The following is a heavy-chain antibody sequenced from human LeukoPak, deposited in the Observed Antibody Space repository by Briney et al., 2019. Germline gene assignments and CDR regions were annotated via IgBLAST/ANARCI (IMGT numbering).Heavy chain of an antibody. D-gene: IGHD3-9*01. CDR2: IWYDGSNK. CDR1: GFTFSSYG. V-gene: IGHV3-33*01. Sequence: GGSLRLSCAASGFTFSSYGMHWVRQAPGKGLEWVAVIWYDGSNKYYADSVKGRFTISRDNYKNTMYLQMNSLRAEDTAVYYCARSEGYYDILTGYYYYYGMDVWGKGTTVTVSS. J-gene: IGHJ6*04. CDR3: ARSEGYYDILTGYYYYYGMDV.